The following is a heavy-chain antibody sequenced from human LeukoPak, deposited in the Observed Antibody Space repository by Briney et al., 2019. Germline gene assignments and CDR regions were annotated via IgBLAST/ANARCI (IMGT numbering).Heavy chain of an antibody. CDR2: ISWDGGST. D-gene: IGHD6-13*01. Sequence: SGGSLRLSCAASGFTFDDYTMYWVRQAPGKGLEWVSLISWDGGSTYYADSVKGRFTISRDNSKNSLYLQMNSLRTGDTALYYCTKNSAKAVAAAENWGQGTLVTVSS. CDR1: GFTFDDYT. J-gene: IGHJ4*02. V-gene: IGHV3-43*01. CDR3: TKNSAKAVAAAEN.